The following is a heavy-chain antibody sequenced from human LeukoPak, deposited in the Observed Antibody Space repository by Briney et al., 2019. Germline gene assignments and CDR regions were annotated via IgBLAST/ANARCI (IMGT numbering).Heavy chain of an antibody. D-gene: IGHD2-15*01. CDR3: ARYAYCSGGSCFNY. J-gene: IGHJ4*02. CDR2: IIPIFGTA. Sequence: SVKVSCKASGGTFSSYAISWVRQAPGQGLEWMGWIIPIFGTANYAQKFQGRVTITADESTSTAYMELSSLRSEDTAVYYCARYAYCSGGSCFNYWGQGTLVTVSS. V-gene: IGHV1-69*13. CDR1: GGTFSSYA.